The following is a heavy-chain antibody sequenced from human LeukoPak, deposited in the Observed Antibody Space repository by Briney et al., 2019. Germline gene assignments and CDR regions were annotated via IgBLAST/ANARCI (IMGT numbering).Heavy chain of an antibody. CDR3: AKLQLYYDILTGPLVDH. V-gene: IGHV3-30*02. CDR2: IRYDGTDK. CDR1: GFTFSSYG. J-gene: IGHJ4*02. Sequence: PGGSLRLSCAASGFTFSSYGMHWVRQAPGEGLEWVAFIRYDGTDKYYAGSVKGRFTISRDNSKNTLYLQMNSLRAEDTAVYYCAKLQLYYDILTGPLVDHWGQGTLVTVSS. D-gene: IGHD3-9*01.